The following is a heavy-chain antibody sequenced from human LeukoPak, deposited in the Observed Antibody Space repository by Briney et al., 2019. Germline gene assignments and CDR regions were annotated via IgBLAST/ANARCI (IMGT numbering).Heavy chain of an antibody. Sequence: SETLSLTCAVSGGSISSGGYSWSWIRQPPGKGLEWIGYIYHSGSTYYNPSLKSRVTISVDRSKNQFSLKLSSVTAADTAAYYCARGTFGGVIEYFDYWGQGTLVTVSS. CDR3: ARGTFGGVIEYFDY. CDR2: IYHSGST. D-gene: IGHD3-16*02. V-gene: IGHV4-30-2*01. CDR1: GGSISSGGYS. J-gene: IGHJ4*02.